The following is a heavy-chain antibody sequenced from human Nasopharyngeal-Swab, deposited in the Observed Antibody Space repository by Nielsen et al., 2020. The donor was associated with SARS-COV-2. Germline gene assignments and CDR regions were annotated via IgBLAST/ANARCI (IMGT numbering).Heavy chain of an antibody. Sequence: AEPMSITSCVAGGAMRNSGYHWGWIRQPPGKGLEWIGSIHYGGGPYYNPSLSRRVTLAVDASRNQFSLTVTSVTAADTALYYCVRREYSNRLDPWGQGTLVTVSS. V-gene: IGHV4-39*01. CDR1: GGAMRNSGYH. CDR2: IHYGGGP. CDR3: VRREYSNRLDP. D-gene: IGHD2/OR15-2a*01. J-gene: IGHJ5*02.